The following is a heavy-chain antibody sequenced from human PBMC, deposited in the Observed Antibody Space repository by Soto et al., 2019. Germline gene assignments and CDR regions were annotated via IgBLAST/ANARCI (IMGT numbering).Heavy chain of an antibody. V-gene: IGHV3-21*01. CDR1: GFTFSSYS. CDR3: AREDAFDI. CDR2: ISSSSSYI. J-gene: IGHJ3*02. Sequence: EVQLVESGGGLGKPGGSLSLSCAASGFTFSSYSMNWDRQPPGKGLEWVSSISSSSSYIYYADSVKGRFTISRDNAKNSLYLQMNSLSAEVTAVYYGAREDAFDIWGQGTMVTVSS.